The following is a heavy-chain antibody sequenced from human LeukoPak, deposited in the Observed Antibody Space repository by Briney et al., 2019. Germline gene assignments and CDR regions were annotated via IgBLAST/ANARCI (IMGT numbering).Heavy chain of an antibody. V-gene: IGHV4-30-2*01. Sequence: SETLSLTCTVSGGSISSGGYYWSWIRQPPGKGLEWIGYIYHSGSTYYNPPLKSRVTISVDRSKNQFSLKLSSVTAADTAVYYCARKTTVVLDYWGQGTLVTVSS. CDR1: GGSISSGGYY. CDR3: ARKTTVVLDY. CDR2: IYHSGST. J-gene: IGHJ4*02. D-gene: IGHD4-23*01.